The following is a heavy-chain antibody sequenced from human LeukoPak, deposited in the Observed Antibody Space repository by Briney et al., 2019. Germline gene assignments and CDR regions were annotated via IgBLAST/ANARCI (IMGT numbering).Heavy chain of an antibody. D-gene: IGHD3-10*01. V-gene: IGHV1-69*13. CDR2: IIPIFGTA. CDR3: ARRGDYGSGNYFDY. J-gene: IGHJ4*03. CDR1: RGTFSSYA. Sequence: SVKVSCKAYRGTFSSYAISWVRQAPGQGLEWMGGIIPIFGTANYAQKFQGRVTITADESTSTAYMELSSLRSEDTAVYYCARRGDYGSGNYFDYWGQGTTVTVS.